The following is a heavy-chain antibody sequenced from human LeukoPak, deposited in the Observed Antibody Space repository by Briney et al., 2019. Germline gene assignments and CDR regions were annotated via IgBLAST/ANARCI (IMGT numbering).Heavy chain of an antibody. J-gene: IGHJ4*02. CDR1: GFTFSSYE. CDR2: ISTSSSYI. CDR3: ARGAEGIAATDSNFDY. Sequence: PGGSLRLSCVASGFTFSSYEMNWVRQAPGKGLEWVSSISTSSSYIYFADSVKGRFTISRDNAKKSLYLQMNSLRAEDTAVYYCARGAEGIAATDSNFDYWGQGTLVTVSS. V-gene: IGHV3-21*01. D-gene: IGHD6-13*01.